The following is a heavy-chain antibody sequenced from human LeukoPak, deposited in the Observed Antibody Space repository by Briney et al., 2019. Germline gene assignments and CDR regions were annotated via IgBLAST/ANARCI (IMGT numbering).Heavy chain of an antibody. Sequence: PSETLSLTCTVSGGSISSGDYYWTWIRQPPGKGLEWIGYIYYSGSAYYNPSLQSRLTISVDTSKNQFSLKLRSVTAADTAVYYCARGLGSSWYGDWGQGTLVTVSS. CDR2: IYYSGSA. V-gene: IGHV4-30-4*01. CDR1: GGSISSGDYY. J-gene: IGHJ4*02. D-gene: IGHD6-13*01. CDR3: ARGLGSSWYGD.